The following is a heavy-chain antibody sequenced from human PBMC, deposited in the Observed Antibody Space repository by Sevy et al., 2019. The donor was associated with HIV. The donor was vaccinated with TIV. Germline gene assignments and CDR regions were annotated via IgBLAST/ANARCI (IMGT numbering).Heavy chain of an antibody. Sequence: GGSRRLSCAASGFTFSSYAMHWVRQAPGKGLEWVAVISYDGSNKYYADSVKGRFTISRDNSKNTLYLQMNSLRAEDTAVYYCARDVGYGDYALDYWGQGTLVTVSS. CDR1: GFTFSSYA. D-gene: IGHD4-17*01. V-gene: IGHV3-30-3*01. CDR3: ARDVGYGDYALDY. J-gene: IGHJ4*02. CDR2: ISYDGSNK.